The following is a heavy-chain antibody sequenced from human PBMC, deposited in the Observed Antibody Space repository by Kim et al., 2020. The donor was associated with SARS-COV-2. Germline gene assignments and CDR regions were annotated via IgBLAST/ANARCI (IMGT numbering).Heavy chain of an antibody. J-gene: IGHJ6*01. CDR2: IDPSDSYT. CDR3: SRNRWGSHFVDALDV. Sequence: GGSLKISCKTSGYSFTYYWITWVRHVPGKGLECVGRIDPSDSYTNYSPSFEGHVTISAAKSTNIAHLQWSSLRASATALYYRSRNRWGSHFVDALDVLGQ. D-gene: IGHD2-21*01. V-gene: IGHV5-10-1*01. CDR1: GYSFTYYW.